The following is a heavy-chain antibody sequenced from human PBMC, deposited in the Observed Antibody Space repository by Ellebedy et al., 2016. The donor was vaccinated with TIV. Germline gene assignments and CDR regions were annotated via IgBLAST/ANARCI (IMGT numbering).Heavy chain of an antibody. D-gene: IGHD3-22*01. Sequence: AASVKVSCKASGYTFTDYNLNWVRRSPGRGLERVGWISAYNGKRNYAQKVQGRVTMTTDPSTNTAYMELRSLRSDDTAVYYCARTAGSSGYEDYWGQGTLVTVSS. CDR2: ISAYNGKR. CDR1: GYTFTDYN. V-gene: IGHV1-18*01. CDR3: ARTAGSSGYEDY. J-gene: IGHJ4*02.